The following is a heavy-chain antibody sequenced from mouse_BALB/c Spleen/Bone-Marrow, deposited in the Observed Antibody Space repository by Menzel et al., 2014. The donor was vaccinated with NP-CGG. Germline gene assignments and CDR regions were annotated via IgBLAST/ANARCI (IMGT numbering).Heavy chain of an antibody. CDR1: GFDFSGYW. V-gene: IGHV4-1*02. D-gene: IGHD2-1*01. J-gene: IGHJ4*01. CDR2: INPGSSTI. CDR3: ARRGGNYVWYAMDY. Sequence: EVKLVESGGGLVQPGGSLKVSCAASGFDFSGYWMSWVRQAPGKGLEWLGEINPGSSTIHYTPSLKDKFIISRDNATNTLYLQMSKVRSENTALYYCARRGGNYVWYAMDYGGQGTSVTVSS.